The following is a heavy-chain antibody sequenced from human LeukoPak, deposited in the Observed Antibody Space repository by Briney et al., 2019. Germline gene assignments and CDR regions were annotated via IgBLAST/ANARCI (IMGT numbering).Heavy chain of an antibody. CDR2: ITSSSSYI. V-gene: IGHV3-21*01. Sequence: GGSLRLSCEASGFTFRSYSMNWVRQAPGKGLAWVSSITSSSSYIYYADSVKGRFTISRDNAKNSLYLQMNSLRTEDTAVYYCAREFGHNRWYFDYWGQGALVTVSS. CDR3: AREFGHNRWYFDY. J-gene: IGHJ4*02. D-gene: IGHD5-24*01. CDR1: GFTFRSYS.